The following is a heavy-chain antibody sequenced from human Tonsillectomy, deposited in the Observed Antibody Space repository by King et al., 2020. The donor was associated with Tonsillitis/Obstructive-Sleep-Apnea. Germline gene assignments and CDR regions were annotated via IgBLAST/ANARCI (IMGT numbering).Heavy chain of an antibody. CDR1: GFSFSSYA. J-gene: IGHJ4*02. D-gene: IGHD3-22*01. Sequence: VQLVESGGGLVQPGGSLRLSCAASGFSFSSYAMAWVRQAPGKGLEWVSALSVSGGSVYYADSVRGRFTISRDNSKSTLYQQMNSLRAEDTAVYYCAKDEGSMIALVSYLFDHWGQGTLVTVSS. V-gene: IGHV3-23*04. CDR2: LSVSGGSV. CDR3: AKDEGSMIALVSYLFDH.